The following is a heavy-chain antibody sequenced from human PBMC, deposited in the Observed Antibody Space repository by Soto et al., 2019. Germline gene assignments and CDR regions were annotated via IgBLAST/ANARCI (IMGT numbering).Heavy chain of an antibody. CDR2: IYWDDDK. CDR1: GFSLSNNGSG. V-gene: IGHV2-5*02. J-gene: IGHJ3*02. Sequence: QITLKESGPTLVKPTQTLTLTCTFSGFSLSNNGSGVGWIRQPPGKALEWLALIYWDDDKRYSPSLKSRVTIAKXTSXNQXVXTXXXMXXXDXAXYYCAHRLXGNYVFDIWGQGTMVTVSS. D-gene: IGHD4-4*01. CDR3: AHRLXGNYVFDI.